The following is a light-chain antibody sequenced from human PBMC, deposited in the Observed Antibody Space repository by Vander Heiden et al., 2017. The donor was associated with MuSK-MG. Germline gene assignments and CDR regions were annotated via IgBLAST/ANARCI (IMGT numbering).Light chain of an antibody. CDR3: QQLNSYPPLT. CDR1: QGISSY. V-gene: IGKV1-9*01. J-gene: IGKJ4*01. CDR2: AAS. Sequence: IQLTQSPSSLSASVGDRVTITCRASQGISSYLAWYQQKPGKAPKLLIYAASTLHSVVPSRSSRTRYRTEFTLTISSLQPEDFPTYSFQQLNSYPPLTFGGGTKVELK.